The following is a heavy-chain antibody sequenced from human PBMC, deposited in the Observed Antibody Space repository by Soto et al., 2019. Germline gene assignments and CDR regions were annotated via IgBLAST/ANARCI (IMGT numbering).Heavy chain of an antibody. V-gene: IGHV4-34*01. Sequence: SETLSLTCAVYGGSFSGYYWSWIRQPPGKGLEWIGEINHSGSTNYNPSLKSRVTISVDTSKNQFSLKLSSVTAADTAVYYCAIVFSGWYLPNWFDPWGQGTLVTV. J-gene: IGHJ5*02. CDR1: GGSFSGYY. D-gene: IGHD6-19*01. CDR2: INHSGST. CDR3: AIVFSGWYLPNWFDP.